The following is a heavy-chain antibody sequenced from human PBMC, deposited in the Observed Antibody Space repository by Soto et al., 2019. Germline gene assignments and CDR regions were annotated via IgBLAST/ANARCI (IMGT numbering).Heavy chain of an antibody. CDR3: ACIFSGGYSYSFSYYGFDL. CDR2: IFYSGST. D-gene: IGHD5-18*01. V-gene: IGHV4-39*01. Sequence: SETLSLTCTVSGGSISSSSYYWGWIRQPPGKGLEWIGSIFYSGSTYYNPSLKSRVTISVDTSKNQFSLKLSSVTAADTAVYYCACIFSGGYSYSFSYYGFDLWGQGTMVIVA. J-gene: IGHJ6*02. CDR1: GGSISSSSYY.